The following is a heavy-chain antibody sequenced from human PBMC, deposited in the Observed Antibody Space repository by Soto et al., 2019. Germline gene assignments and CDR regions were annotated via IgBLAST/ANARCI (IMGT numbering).Heavy chain of an antibody. V-gene: IGHV4-39*01. CDR1: GGSISSSNYH. CDR2: MYYSGST. D-gene: IGHD1-26*01. CDR3: ARQVGNSPPGS. Sequence: QLQLQESGPGLVKPSETLSLTCTVSGGSISSSNYHWGWIRQPPGKGLEWIGSMYYSGSTYYSPSLKSRVTISVDTSKNQFSLKLTSVTAADTAVYHCARQVGNSPPGSWGQGTLVTVSS. J-gene: IGHJ4*02.